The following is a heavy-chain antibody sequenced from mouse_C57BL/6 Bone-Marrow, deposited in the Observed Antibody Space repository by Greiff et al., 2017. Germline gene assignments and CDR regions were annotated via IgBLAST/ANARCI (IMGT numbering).Heavy chain of an antibody. CDR1: GYTFTSYW. CDR3: ASIYYDYDAY. J-gene: IGHJ3*01. V-gene: IGHV1-59*01. Sequence: QVQLQQPGAELVRPGTSVKLSCKASGYTFTSYWMHWVKQRPGQGLEWIGVIAPSDSYTNYNQKFKGKATLTVDTSSSTAYMQLSSLTSEDSAVYYCASIYYDYDAYWGQGTLVTVSA. D-gene: IGHD2-4*01. CDR2: IAPSDSYT.